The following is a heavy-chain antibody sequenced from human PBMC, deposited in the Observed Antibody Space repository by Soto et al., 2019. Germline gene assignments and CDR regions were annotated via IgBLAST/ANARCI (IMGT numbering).Heavy chain of an antibody. CDR3: ARAGSGSYYPSFDY. D-gene: IGHD3-10*01. CDR1: GGSFSGYY. CDR2: INHSGST. V-gene: IGHV4-34*01. J-gene: IGHJ4*02. Sequence: LSLTCAVYGGSFSGYYWSWIRQPPGKGLEWIGEINHSGSTNYNPSLKSRVTISVDTSKNQFSLKLSSVTAADTAVYYCARAGSGSYYPSFDYWGQGTLVTVSS.